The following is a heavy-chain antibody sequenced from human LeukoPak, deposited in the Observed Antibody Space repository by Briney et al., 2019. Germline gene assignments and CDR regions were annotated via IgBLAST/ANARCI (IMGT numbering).Heavy chain of an antibody. Sequence: ASVKVSCKAFGYTFTGYYIQWMRQAPGQGLDWMGWINPDSGCTKYAQSLQGRVTMTRDTSINTAYMELSRLGSDDPAVYYCARLREGLYHFDSWGQGTLVTVSS. CDR3: ARLREGLYHFDS. J-gene: IGHJ4*02. CDR2: INPDSGCT. CDR1: GYTFTGYY. V-gene: IGHV1-2*02. D-gene: IGHD2-2*02.